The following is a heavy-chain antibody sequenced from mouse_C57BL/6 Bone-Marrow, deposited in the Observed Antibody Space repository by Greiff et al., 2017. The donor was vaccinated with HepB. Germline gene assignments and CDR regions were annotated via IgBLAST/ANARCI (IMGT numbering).Heavy chain of an antibody. CDR1: GYTFTSYW. Sequence: QVQLQQSGAELVKPGASVKLSCKASGYTFTSYWMHWVKQRPGQGLEWIGMIHPNSGSTNYNEKFKSKATLTVDKSSSTAYMQLSSLTSEDSAVYYCAGDSSGYAAWFAYWGQGTLVTVSA. D-gene: IGHD3-2*02. CDR2: IHPNSGST. J-gene: IGHJ3*01. CDR3: AGDSSGYAAWFAY. V-gene: IGHV1-64*01.